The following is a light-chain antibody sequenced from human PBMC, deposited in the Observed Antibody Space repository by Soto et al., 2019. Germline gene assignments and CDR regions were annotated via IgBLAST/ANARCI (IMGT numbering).Light chain of an antibody. Sequence: QSALTQPRSVSGSPGQSVTISCTGTSSDAGNYNYVSWYQQHPGKAPKLMIYDVTKRPSGVPDRFSGSKSGNTASLTISGLQAEDEADYYCCSYAGNYFWVFGGGTQLTVL. CDR3: CSYAGNYFWV. V-gene: IGLV2-11*01. CDR1: SSDAGNYNY. J-gene: IGLJ3*02. CDR2: DVT.